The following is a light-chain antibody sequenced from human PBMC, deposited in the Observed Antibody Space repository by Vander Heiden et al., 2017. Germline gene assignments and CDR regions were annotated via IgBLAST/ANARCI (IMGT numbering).Light chain of an antibody. V-gene: IGKV3-11*01. CDR2: DAS. J-gene: IGKJ4*01. CDR3: QQRSNWPRLS. Sequence: VLTQSPVTLSLSPGERATLSCRASQSVGTYLAWYQQKPGQAPRLLIHDASDRASGIPPRFSGSGSGTDFTLTISSLEPEDLATYYCQQRSNWPRLSFGGGTKVEIK. CDR1: QSVGTY.